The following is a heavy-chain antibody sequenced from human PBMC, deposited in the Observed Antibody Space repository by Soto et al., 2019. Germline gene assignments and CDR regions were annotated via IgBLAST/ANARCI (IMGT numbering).Heavy chain of an antibody. D-gene: IGHD3-3*01. CDR2: ISAYNGNT. J-gene: IGHJ6*02. V-gene: IGHV1-18*01. Sequence: ASVKVSCKASGYTFTSYGISWVRQAPGQGLEWMGWISAYNGNTNYAQKLQGRVTMTTDTSTSTAYMELRSLRPDDTAVYFCASVNLRFSYGIDVWGQGTTVTVSS. CDR1: GYTFTSYG. CDR3: ASVNLRFSYGIDV.